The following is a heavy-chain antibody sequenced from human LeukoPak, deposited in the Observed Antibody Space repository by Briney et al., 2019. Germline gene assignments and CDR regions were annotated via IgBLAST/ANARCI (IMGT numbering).Heavy chain of an antibody. J-gene: IGHJ3*02. Sequence: PSETLSLTCSVSGGSISSNYWSWIRQPPGKGLEWIGYMYYSGITKYNPSLKSRVTISMDTSKNQFFLKLSSLTAANTAIYYCARHGSYYAAFDIWAKGHWSPSLQ. CDR3: ARHGSYYAAFDI. V-gene: IGHV4-59*08. CDR1: GGSISSNY. D-gene: IGHD1-26*01. CDR2: MYYSGIT.